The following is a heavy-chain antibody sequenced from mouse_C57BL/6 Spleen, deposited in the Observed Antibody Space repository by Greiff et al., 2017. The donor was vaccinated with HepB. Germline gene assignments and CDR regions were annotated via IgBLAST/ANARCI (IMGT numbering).Heavy chain of an antibody. V-gene: IGHV1-26*01. CDR1: GYTFTDYY. CDR3: ARRLYPRYWYFDV. CDR2: INPNNGGT. J-gene: IGHJ1*03. D-gene: IGHD2-12*01. Sequence: VQLQQSGPELVKPGASVKISCKASGYTFTDYYMNWVKQSHGKSLEWIGDINPNNGGTSYNQKFKGKATLTVDKSSSTAYMELRSLTSEDSAVYYCARRLYPRYWYFDVWGTGTTVTVSS.